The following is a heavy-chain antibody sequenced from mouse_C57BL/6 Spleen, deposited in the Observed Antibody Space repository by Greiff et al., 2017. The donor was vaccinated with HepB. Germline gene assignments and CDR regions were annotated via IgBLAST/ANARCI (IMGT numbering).Heavy chain of an antibody. V-gene: IGHV2-2*01. CDR3: ARWKEDGYYFSWFAY. CDR2: IWSGGST. J-gene: IGHJ3*01. D-gene: IGHD2-3*01. Sequence: VHLVESGPGLVQPSQSLSITCTVSGFSLTSYGVHWVRQSPGKGLEWLGVIWSGGSTDYNAAFISRLSISKDNSKSQVFFKMNSLQADDTAIYYCARWKEDGYYFSWFAYWGQGTLVTVSA. CDR1: GFSLTSYG.